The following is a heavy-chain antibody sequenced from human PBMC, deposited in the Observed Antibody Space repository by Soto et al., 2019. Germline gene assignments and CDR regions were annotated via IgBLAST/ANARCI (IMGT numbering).Heavy chain of an antibody. CDR3: VRDHHDYDFWSGNPRGYFDL. V-gene: IGHV3-74*01. CDR2: INDDGSRT. J-gene: IGHJ2*01. Sequence: VGSLRLSCAASGFTLSNFWMHWVRQVPGKGLVWVSRINDDGSRTKYADSVEGRLTISRDTAKNTLYLQMDSLRVEDTAVYYCVRDHHDYDFWSGNPRGYFDLWGRGTLVTVS. D-gene: IGHD3-3*01. CDR1: GFTLSNFW.